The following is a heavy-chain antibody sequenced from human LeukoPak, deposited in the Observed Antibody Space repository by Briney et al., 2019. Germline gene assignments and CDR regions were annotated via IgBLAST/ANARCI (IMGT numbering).Heavy chain of an antibody. CDR1: GYTFTGHY. CDR3: ARVGRFGEFLQYYCDY. D-gene: IGHD3-10*01. J-gene: IGHJ4*02. CDR2: INPNSGGT. Sequence: GASVKVSCKASGYTFTGHYMHWVRQAPGQGLGWMGWINPNSGGTDYAQNFKGRVTMTRDTSISTVYMELSSLTSDDTAMYYCARVGRFGEFLQYYCDYWGQGTLVTVSS. V-gene: IGHV1-2*02.